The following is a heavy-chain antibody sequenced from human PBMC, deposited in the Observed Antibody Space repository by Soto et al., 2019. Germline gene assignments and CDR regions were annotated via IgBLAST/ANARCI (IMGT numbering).Heavy chain of an antibody. D-gene: IGHD2-2*01. CDR1: GFAFTNYG. Sequence: QVQVVESGGGVVQPGRSLRLSCAASGFAFTNYGMHWVRQAPGKGLEWVAFVSNDGNRKYYADSVKGRFTISRDNSENTVYLQMISLRRDDTAVFYCARDVAMPTGLGLGYWGQGALVTVSS. J-gene: IGHJ4*02. CDR2: VSNDGNRK. CDR3: ARDVAMPTGLGLGY. V-gene: IGHV3-30*03.